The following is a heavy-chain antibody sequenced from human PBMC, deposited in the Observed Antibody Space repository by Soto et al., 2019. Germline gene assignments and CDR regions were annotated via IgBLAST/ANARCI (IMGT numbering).Heavy chain of an antibody. D-gene: IGHD1-7*01. CDR3: AIDVLGTPCGMDV. Sequence: SETLSLTCAVYGGSFSGYYWSWIRQPPGKGLEWIGEINHSGSTNYNPSLKSRVTISVDTSKNQFSLKLSSVTAADTAVYYCAIDVLGTPCGMDVWGQGTTVSASS. J-gene: IGHJ6*02. V-gene: IGHV4-34*01. CDR1: GGSFSGYY. CDR2: INHSGST.